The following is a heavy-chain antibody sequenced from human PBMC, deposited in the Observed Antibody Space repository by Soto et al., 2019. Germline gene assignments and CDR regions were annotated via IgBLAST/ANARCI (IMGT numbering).Heavy chain of an antibody. J-gene: IGHJ1*01. Sequence: LRLSCAASGFTFSSYAMSWVRQAPGKGLEWVSAISGSGGSTYYADSVKGRFTISRDNSKNTLYLQMNSLRAEDTAVYYCAKDQAGYSSGWYPPAFQHWGQGTLVTVSS. CDR1: GFTFSSYA. CDR2: ISGSGGST. V-gene: IGHV3-23*01. CDR3: AKDQAGYSSGWYPPAFQH. D-gene: IGHD6-19*01.